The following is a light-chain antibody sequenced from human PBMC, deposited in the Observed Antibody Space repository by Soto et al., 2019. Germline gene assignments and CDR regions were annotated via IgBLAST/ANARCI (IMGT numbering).Light chain of an antibody. CDR1: QSVGNS. CDR3: QQYKNWYS. J-gene: IGKJ2*01. CDR2: RAS. V-gene: IGKV3-15*01. Sequence: EIVMTQYPATLSVSAGERAALSCRARQSVGNSLAWYQQKPGQAPRLLLYRASYRATGIADRFSGSGSGTEFTLTISSLQSEDFAVYYCQQYKNWYSFGQGTKLEIK.